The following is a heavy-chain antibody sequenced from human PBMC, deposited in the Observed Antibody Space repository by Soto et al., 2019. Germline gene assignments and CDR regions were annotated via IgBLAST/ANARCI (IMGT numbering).Heavy chain of an antibody. J-gene: IGHJ4*02. V-gene: IGHV3-23*01. CDR3: AKDGGLVVVPASILDFDY. CDR2: ISGSGHNT. CDR1: GFTFSTYA. D-gene: IGHD2-2*02. Sequence: QPGGSLRLSCAASGFTFSTYAMSWVRQAPGKGLEWVSSISGSGHNTYYADSVNGRFTISRDNSKNTLYLQINGLRAEDTAVYYCAKDGGLVVVPASILDFDYWGQGTLVTVSS.